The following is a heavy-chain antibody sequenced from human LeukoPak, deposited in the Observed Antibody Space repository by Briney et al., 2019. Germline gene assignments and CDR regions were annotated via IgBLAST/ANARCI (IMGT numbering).Heavy chain of an antibody. V-gene: IGHV4-4*07. D-gene: IGHD3-10*01. CDR2: IYTSGST. CDR1: GGSISSYY. CDR3: ARENNGSGSIPPRPYYYYMDV. Sequence: PSETLSLTCTVSGGSISSYYWSWIRQPAGKGLEWIGRIYTSGSTNYNPSLKSRVTMSVDTSKNQFSLKLSSVTAADTAVYYCARENNGSGSIPPRPYYYYMDVWGKGTTVTISS. J-gene: IGHJ6*03.